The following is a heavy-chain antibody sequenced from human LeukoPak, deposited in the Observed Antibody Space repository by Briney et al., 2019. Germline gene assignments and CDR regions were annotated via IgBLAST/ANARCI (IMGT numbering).Heavy chain of an antibody. CDR2: ICYDGSNK. CDR3: AREDSYCSSTSCYGGGFDY. J-gene: IGHJ4*02. Sequence: AGGSLRLSCAASGFTFSSYGMHWVRKAPGKGLGWVAVICYDGSNKYYADSVRGRFTISRDNSKNTLYLQMNSLRAEDTAVYYCAREDSYCSSTSCYGGGFDYWGQGTLVTVSS. D-gene: IGHD2-2*01. V-gene: IGHV3-33*01. CDR1: GFTFSSYG.